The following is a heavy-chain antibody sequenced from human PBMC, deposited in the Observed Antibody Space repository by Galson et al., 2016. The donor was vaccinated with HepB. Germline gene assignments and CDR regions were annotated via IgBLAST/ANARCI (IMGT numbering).Heavy chain of an antibody. J-gene: IGHJ4*02. V-gene: IGHV3-30*04. D-gene: IGHD3-10*01. CDR1: GFSFSSSA. CDR2: ISYHGSNK. Sequence: SLRLSCAASGFSFSSSAMHWVRQAPGKGLEWVAVISYHGSNKYYVESVKGQFTISRDNSKNTLYLQMNSLRVEDTAIYYCARDGYYYGSGSYGAATYWGQGTPVTVSS. CDR3: ARDGYYYGSGSYGAATY.